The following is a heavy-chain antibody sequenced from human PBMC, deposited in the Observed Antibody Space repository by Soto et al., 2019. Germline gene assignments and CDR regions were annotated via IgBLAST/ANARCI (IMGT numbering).Heavy chain of an antibody. D-gene: IGHD3-3*01. V-gene: IGHV2-5*01. Sequence: SGPALVNPTHPLTLTCTFSGCSLSTSGVGVGWIRQPPGKALEWLALIYWNDDKRYSPSLKSRLTITKDTSKNQVVLTMTNMDPVDTATYYCAHIPYDFWSGFYFDYWGQGTLVTVSS. CDR2: IYWNDDK. J-gene: IGHJ4*02. CDR1: GCSLSTSGVG. CDR3: AHIPYDFWSGFYFDY.